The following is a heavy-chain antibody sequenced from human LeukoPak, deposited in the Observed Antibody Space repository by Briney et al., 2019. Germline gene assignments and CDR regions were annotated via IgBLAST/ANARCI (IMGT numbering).Heavy chain of an antibody. D-gene: IGHD3-22*01. CDR2: ISSSSSYI. J-gene: IGHJ3*02. CDR3: ASSMIVVVHDAFDI. Sequence: GGSLRLSCAASGFTFSSYSMNWVRQAPGKGLEGVSSISSSSSYIYYADSVKGRFTISRDNAKNSLYLQMNSLRAEDTAVYYCASSMIVVVHDAFDIWGQGTMVTVSS. CDR1: GFTFSSYS. V-gene: IGHV3-21*01.